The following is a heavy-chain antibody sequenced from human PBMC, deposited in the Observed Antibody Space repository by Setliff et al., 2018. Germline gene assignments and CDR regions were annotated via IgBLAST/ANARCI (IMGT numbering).Heavy chain of an antibody. Sequence: ASVKVSCKASGDTFSTYALSWVRQAPGQGLEWMGGIIPLLETAKYAQKFQGRVTMTTDTSTSTAYMELRSLRSDDTAVYYCSRLVRYCTTTTCQSVPGAEVWGQGTLVTVSS. D-gene: IGHD2-8*01. CDR1: GDTFSTYA. V-gene: IGHV1-69*05. CDR3: SRLVRYCTTTTCQSVPGAEV. CDR2: IIPLLETA. J-gene: IGHJ4*02.